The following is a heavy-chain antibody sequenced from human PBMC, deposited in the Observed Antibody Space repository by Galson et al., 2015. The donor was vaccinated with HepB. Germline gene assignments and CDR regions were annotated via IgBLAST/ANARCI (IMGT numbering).Heavy chain of an antibody. CDR2: INHSGGST. CDR3: AKEGQITTSATEY. D-gene: IGHD2-15*01. J-gene: IGHJ4*02. V-gene: IGHV3-23*01. Sequence: SLRLSCAASGFTSSNYVMTWVRQAAGKGLEWVAAINHSGGSTNYADSVKGRFTISRDNSKNTLYLQMNSLRAEDTAIYDCAKEGQITTSATEYWGPGTLVTVSS. CDR1: GFTSSNYV.